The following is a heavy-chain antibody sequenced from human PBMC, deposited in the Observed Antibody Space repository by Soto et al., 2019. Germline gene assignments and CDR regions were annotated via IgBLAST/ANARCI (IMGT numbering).Heavy chain of an antibody. CDR2: VYYRGRS. CDR1: GGSVTNSSYY. CDR3: VSQRTTVIPQAYFDY. J-gene: IGHJ4*02. D-gene: IGHD4-4*01. Sequence: PSETLSLTCTVSGGSVTNSSYYWGWIRQSPGKGLEWIGSVYYRGRSYSKSSVKSRVTISVDTSKNQFSLNLNSVTASDTAVYFCVSQRTTVIPQAYFDYWGPGALVTVSS. V-gene: IGHV4-39*01.